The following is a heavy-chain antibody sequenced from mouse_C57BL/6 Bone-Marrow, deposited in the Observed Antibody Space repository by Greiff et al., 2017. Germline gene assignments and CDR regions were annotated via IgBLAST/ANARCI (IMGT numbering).Heavy chain of an antibody. Sequence: LQESGAELARPGASVKLSCKASGYTFTSYGISWVKQRTGQGLEWIGEIYPRSGNNYYNEKFKGKATLTADKSSSTAYMELRILTFEDSAVYFCARLSGFYYWGQGTTLTVSS. CDR1: GYTFTSYG. CDR2: IYPRSGNN. D-gene: IGHD3-1*01. J-gene: IGHJ2*01. CDR3: ARLSGFYY. V-gene: IGHV1-81*01.